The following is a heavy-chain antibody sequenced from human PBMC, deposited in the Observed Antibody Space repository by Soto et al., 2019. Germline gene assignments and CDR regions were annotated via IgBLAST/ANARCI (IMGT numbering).Heavy chain of an antibody. J-gene: IGHJ4*02. D-gene: IGHD3-16*01. CDR1: GGSISSYY. Sequence: SETLSLTCTVSGGSISSYYWSWIRQPAGKGLEWIGRIYTSGSTNYNPSLKSRVTMSVDTSKNQFSPKLSSVTAADTAVYYCARGGTRWTFRGGFDYWGQGTLVTVSS. CDR3: ARGGTRWTFRGGFDY. CDR2: IYTSGST. V-gene: IGHV4-4*07.